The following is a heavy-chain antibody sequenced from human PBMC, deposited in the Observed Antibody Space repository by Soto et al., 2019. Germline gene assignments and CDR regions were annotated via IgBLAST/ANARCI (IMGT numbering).Heavy chain of an antibody. CDR3: ARTITSGTRFDY. Sequence: QVQLQESGPGLVKPSGTLSLTCAVSGGSISTSNWWSWVRQPPGKWLEWIGEVYHSGSTNYNPSFKSRVAMSVDKSKNQFSLKLNSVTAADTALYYCARTITSGTRFDYWGQGSLVTVSS. CDR2: VYHSGST. J-gene: IGHJ4*02. D-gene: IGHD1-1*01. CDR1: GGSISTSNW. V-gene: IGHV4-4*02.